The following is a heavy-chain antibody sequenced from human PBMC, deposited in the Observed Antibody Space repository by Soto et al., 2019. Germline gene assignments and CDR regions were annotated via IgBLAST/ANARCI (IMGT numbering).Heavy chain of an antibody. Sequence: QVQLVESGGGVVQPGRSLRLSCAASGFTFSSYGMHWVRQAPGKGLEWVAVISYDGSNKYYADSVKCRFTRSRDNSKNTLYMQQNNLRAEDTAVYYGAKDSCSSTSCQRQQFVCWGQGSLVTVSS. V-gene: IGHV3-30*18. CDR1: GFTFSSYG. CDR2: ISYDGSNK. J-gene: IGHJ4*02. D-gene: IGHD2-2*01. CDR3: AKDSCSSTSCQRQQFVC.